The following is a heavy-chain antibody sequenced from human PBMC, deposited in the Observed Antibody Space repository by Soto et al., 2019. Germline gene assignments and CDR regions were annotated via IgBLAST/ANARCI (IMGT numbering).Heavy chain of an antibody. CDR3: ARSGGSGWSVGFDI. J-gene: IGHJ3*02. D-gene: IGHD6-19*01. CDR2: IIPIVDPP. CDR1: GGTFRSYA. Sequence: QVQLVQSGAEVKKPGSSVKVSCKASGGTFRSYAVNWVRQAPGAGLEWMGGIIPIVDPPKYEQKFQGSVMITADESTRTGDRELSNLRSEDTAVYYCARSGGSGWSVGFDIWAQVTMVTVSS. V-gene: IGHV1-69*01.